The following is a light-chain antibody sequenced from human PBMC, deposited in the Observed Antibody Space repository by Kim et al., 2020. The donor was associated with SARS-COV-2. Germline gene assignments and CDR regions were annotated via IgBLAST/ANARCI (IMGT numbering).Light chain of an antibody. CDR2: GAS. CDR3: QQYNKWPPLT. CDR1: QSVSSN. V-gene: IGKV3-15*01. Sequence: EIVMTQSPVTLSVSPGERATLSCRASQSVSSNLAWYQQKPGQAPRLVIYGASTRATGIPARFSGSGSGTEFTLTISSLQSEDFAVYYCQQYNKWPPLTFGGGTKVDIK. J-gene: IGKJ4*01.